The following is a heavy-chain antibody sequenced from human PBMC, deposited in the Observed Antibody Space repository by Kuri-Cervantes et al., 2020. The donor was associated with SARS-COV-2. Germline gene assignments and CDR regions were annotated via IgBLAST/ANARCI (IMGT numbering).Heavy chain of an antibody. V-gene: IGHV1-69*05. Sequence: SVKVSCKASGGTFSSYAISWVRQAPGQGLEWMGGIIPIFGTANYAQKFQGRVTITTDESTSTAYMELSSLRSEDTAVYYCARAPVSGWGPYYYHYMDVWGKGTTVTVSS. CDR1: GGTFSSYA. J-gene: IGHJ6*03. CDR3: ARAPVSGWGPYYYHYMDV. CDR2: IIPIFGTA. D-gene: IGHD6-19*01.